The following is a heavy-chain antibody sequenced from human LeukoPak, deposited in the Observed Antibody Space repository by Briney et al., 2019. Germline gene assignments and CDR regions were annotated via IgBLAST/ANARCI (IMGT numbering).Heavy chain of an antibody. D-gene: IGHD3-10*01. V-gene: IGHV3-23*01. CDR1: GFTFSTYA. Sequence: GGSLRLSCAASGFTFSTYAMSWVRQAPGKGLEWVSGISGSGGSTYYADSVKGRFTISRDSSKNTLYLQTNSLRAEDTAVYYCAKDLGFGELCFDYWGQGTLVTVSS. CDR3: AKDLGFGELCFDY. J-gene: IGHJ4*02. CDR2: ISGSGGST.